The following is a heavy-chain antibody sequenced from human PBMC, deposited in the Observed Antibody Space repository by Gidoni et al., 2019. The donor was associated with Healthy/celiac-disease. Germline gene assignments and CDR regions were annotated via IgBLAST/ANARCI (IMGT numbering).Heavy chain of an antibody. CDR1: GFTFSSYA. CDR2: ISYDGSNK. Sequence: QVQLVESGGGVVQPGRSLRISCAASGFTFSSYAMHWVRQAPGKGLEWVAVISYDGSNKYYADSVKGRFTISRDNSKNTLYLQMNSLRAEDTAVYYCARDRGGSYPLSFDYWGQGTLVTVSS. CDR3: ARDRGGSYPLSFDY. D-gene: IGHD1-26*01. V-gene: IGHV3-30-3*01. J-gene: IGHJ4*02.